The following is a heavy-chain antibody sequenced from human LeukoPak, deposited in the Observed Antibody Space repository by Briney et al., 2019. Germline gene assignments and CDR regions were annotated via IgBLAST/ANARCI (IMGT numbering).Heavy chain of an antibody. J-gene: IGHJ4*02. Sequence: GCLRLSCAASGFTFTNAWMDWVRQAPEKWLEWVGPTKSKTDGGTTDYAATVKGRFTISRDDSKNMLFLQMVSLTTEDTAVYYCTTQGSGYYYFDYWGQGTLVTVSS. CDR2: TKSKTDGGTT. CDR3: TTQGSGYYYFDY. V-gene: IGHV3-15*01. D-gene: IGHD3-22*01. CDR1: GFTFTNAW.